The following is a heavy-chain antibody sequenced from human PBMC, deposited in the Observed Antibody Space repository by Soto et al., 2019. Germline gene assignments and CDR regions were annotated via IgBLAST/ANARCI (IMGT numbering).Heavy chain of an antibody. D-gene: IGHD4-4*01. Sequence: PGGSLRLSCAASGLNFISYGRSWVSTATGKGLEWVSAIGGSGGSTYYADSVKGRFTISRDNSRNTLYLQMNSLRAEDTAVYYCARDKIYYSNYGFFDYWGQGTLVTVSS. CDR3: ARDKIYYSNYGFFDY. V-gene: IGHV3-23*01. CDR1: GLNFISYG. CDR2: IGGSGGST. J-gene: IGHJ4*02.